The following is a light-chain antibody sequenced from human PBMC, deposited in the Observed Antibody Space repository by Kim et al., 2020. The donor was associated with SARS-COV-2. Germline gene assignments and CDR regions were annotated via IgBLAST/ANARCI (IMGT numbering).Light chain of an antibody. V-gene: IGLV3-19*01. CDR3: NSRDSSASWV. CDR2: GKN. J-gene: IGLJ3*02. CDR1: SLRSYY. Sequence: VALGQTVRITCQGDSLRSYYASWYQQKPGQAPVLVIYGKNNRPSGIPDRFSGSSSGNTASLTITGAQAEDEADYYCNSRDSSASWVFGGGTQLTVL.